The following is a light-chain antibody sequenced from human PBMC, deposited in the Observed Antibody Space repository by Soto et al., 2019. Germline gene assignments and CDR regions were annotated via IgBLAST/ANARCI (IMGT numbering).Light chain of an antibody. CDR3: QQYGGSPIT. CDR1: QSVTTR. V-gene: IGKV3-20*01. Sequence: SVLTQSPGTLSLSTGERVTLSCRASQSVTTRLAWYQHKPGQAPTLLMSGASNRASGVPVRFSGSGSGTDFTLTITRLEPEDFALYYCQQYGGSPITFGLGTRLEIK. CDR2: GAS. J-gene: IGKJ5*01.